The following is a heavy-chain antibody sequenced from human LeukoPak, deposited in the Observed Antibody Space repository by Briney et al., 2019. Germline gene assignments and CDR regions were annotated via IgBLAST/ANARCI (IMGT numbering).Heavy chain of an antibody. D-gene: IGHD5-24*01. CDR3: ARAGRDGYNPSWFDP. CDR2: IYHSGST. Sequence: PSETLSLTCAVSGDSISSGGYYWSWIRQPPGKGLEWIGYIYHSGSTYYNPSLKSRVTISVDRSKNQFSLELSSVTAADTAVYYCARAGRDGYNPSWFDPWGQGTLVTVSS. CDR1: GDSISSGGYY. J-gene: IGHJ5*02. V-gene: IGHV4-30-2*01.